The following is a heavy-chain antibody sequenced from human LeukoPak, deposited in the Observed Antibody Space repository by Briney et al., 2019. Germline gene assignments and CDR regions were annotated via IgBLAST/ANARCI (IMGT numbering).Heavy chain of an antibody. V-gene: IGHV3-21*01. D-gene: IGHD6-19*01. CDR1: GFTFSSYS. Sequence: GGSLRLSCAASGFTFSSYSMNWVRQAPGKGLEWVSSISSSSSYIYYADSVKGRFTISRDNAKNSLYLQMNSLRAEDTAVYYCARVPNSGWFDYWGQGTLVTVSS. CDR2: ISSSSSYI. CDR3: ARVPNSGWFDY. J-gene: IGHJ4*02.